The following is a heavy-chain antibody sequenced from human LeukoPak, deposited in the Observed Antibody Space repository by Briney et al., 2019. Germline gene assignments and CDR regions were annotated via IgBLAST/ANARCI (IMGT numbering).Heavy chain of an antibody. CDR1: GFTLSDYG. J-gene: IGHJ4*02. CDR2: IRYDGSVK. D-gene: IGHD3-22*01. CDR3: AKVPVYDSTAGDGY. V-gene: IGHV3-30*02. Sequence: GGSLRLSCAASGFTLSDYGMHWVRQAPGKGLEWVTFIRYDGSVKYYADSAKGRFTISRDNSKKTLYLQMNSLRVEDTAVYYCAKVPVYDSTAGDGYWGQGALVTVSS.